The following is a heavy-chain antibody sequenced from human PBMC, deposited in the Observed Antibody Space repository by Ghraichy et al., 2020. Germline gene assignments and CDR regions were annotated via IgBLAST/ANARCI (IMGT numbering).Heavy chain of an antibody. CDR2: ITSSSTYI. V-gene: IGHV3-21*01. CDR1: GFTFSSYT. CDR3: TRQRVLGYCTSTSCWEAFNI. J-gene: IGHJ3*02. Sequence: LSLTCAASGFTFSSYTMNWVRQAPGKGLEWVSSITSSSTYIYYADSVKGRVTISRDNAKNSLYLQMNSLRAEDTAVYYCTRQRVLGYCTSTSCWEAFNIWGQGTMVTVSS. D-gene: IGHD2-2*01.